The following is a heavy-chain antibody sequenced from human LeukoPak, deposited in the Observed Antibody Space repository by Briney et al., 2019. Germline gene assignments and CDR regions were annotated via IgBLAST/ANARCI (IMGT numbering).Heavy chain of an antibody. Sequence: GGSLRLSCAASGFTFSSYGMSWVRQAPGKGLEWVSAISGSGGSTYYADSVKGRFTISRDNSKNTLYLQMNSLKNEDTAVYYCVTEVSGSFPTWGQGTLVTVSS. J-gene: IGHJ4*02. CDR3: VTEVSGSFPT. CDR2: ISGSGGST. V-gene: IGHV3-23*01. D-gene: IGHD1-26*01. CDR1: GFTFSSYG.